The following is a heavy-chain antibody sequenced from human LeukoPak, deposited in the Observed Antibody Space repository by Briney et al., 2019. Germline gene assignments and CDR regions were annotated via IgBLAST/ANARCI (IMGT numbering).Heavy chain of an antibody. Sequence: GASVKVSCKASGYTFTSYGISWVRQAPRQGLEWMGWISAYNGNTNYAQKLQGRVTMTTDTSTSTAYMELRSLRSDDTAVYYCARGRLVTTFGVVIPHPVDYWGQGTLVTVSS. CDR1: GYTFTSYG. CDR2: ISAYNGNT. D-gene: IGHD3-3*01. J-gene: IGHJ4*02. CDR3: ARGRLVTTFGVVIPHPVDY. V-gene: IGHV1-18*01.